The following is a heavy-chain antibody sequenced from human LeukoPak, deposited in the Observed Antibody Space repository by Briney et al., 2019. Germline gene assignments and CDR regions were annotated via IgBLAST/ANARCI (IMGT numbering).Heavy chain of an antibody. J-gene: IGHJ3*02. CDR3: ARGGRDLNDAFDI. CDR2: INPSGGST. Sequence: GASVKVSCKASGYTFTSYYMHWVRQAPGQGLEWMGIINPSGGSTSYAQKFQGRVTMTRDMSTSTAYMELRSLRSDDTAVYYCARGGRDLNDAFDIWGQGTMVTVSS. CDR1: GYTFTSYY. V-gene: IGHV1-46*01. D-gene: IGHD3-16*01.